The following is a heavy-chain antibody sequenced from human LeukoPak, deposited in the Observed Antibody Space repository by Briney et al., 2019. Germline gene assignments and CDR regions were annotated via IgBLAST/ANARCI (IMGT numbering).Heavy chain of an antibody. Sequence: ASVKVSCKASGYTFTSYDINWVRQATRQGLEWMGWMNPNSGNTGYAQKFQGRVTMTRNTSISTAYMELSSLRSEDTAVYYCVAQGYNWNAYESLGYFDYWGQGTLVTVSS. V-gene: IGHV1-8*01. CDR2: MNPNSGNT. J-gene: IGHJ4*02. CDR1: GYTFTSYD. CDR3: VAQGYNWNAYESLGYFDY. D-gene: IGHD1-20*01.